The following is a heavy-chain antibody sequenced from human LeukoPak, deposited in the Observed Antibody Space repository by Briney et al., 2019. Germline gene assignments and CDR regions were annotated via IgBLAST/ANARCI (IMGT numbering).Heavy chain of an antibody. V-gene: IGHV4-38-2*02. J-gene: IGHJ4*02. CDR2: IYHSGST. CDR3: ARVGYDSSV. Sequence: PWETLSLTCTVSGYSISSGYFWGWIRQPPGKGLEWIGTIYHSGSTYYNASLESRVTISVDTSKNQFSLKLSSVTAADTAVYYCARVGYDSSVWGQGTLVTVSS. D-gene: IGHD3-22*01. CDR1: GYSISSGYF.